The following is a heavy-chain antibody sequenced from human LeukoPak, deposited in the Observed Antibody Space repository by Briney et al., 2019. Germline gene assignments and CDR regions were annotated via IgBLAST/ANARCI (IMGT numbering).Heavy chain of an antibody. CDR1: GGSISSGGYY. V-gene: IGHV4-31*03. Sequence: PSQTLSLTCTVSGGSISSGGYYWSWIRQHPGKGLEWIGYIYYSGSTYYNPSLKSRVTISVDTSKNQFSLKLSSVTAADTAVYYCARHDGVAAIDYWGQGTLVTVSS. J-gene: IGHJ4*02. CDR3: ARHDGVAAIDY. D-gene: IGHD2-15*01. CDR2: IYYSGST.